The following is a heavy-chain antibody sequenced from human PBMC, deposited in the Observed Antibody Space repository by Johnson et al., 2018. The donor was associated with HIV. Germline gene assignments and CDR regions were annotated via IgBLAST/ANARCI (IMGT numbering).Heavy chain of an antibody. D-gene: IGHD3-10*01. J-gene: IGHJ3*02. CDR2: IYSGGNT. Sequence: VQLVESGGGLIQPGGSLRLSCAASGFTVSSNYMSWVRQAPGKGLEWVSVIYSGGNTYYADSVNGRFTISRDNSKNTLYLQMNSLRAEDTAVYYCARDRPYYYGSGDAFDIWGQGTMVTVSS. CDR3: ARDRPYYYGSGDAFDI. CDR1: GFTVSSNY. V-gene: IGHV3-53*01.